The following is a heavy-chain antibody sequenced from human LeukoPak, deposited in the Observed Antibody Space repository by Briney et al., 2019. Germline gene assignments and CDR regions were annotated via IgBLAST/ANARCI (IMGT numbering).Heavy chain of an antibody. V-gene: IGHV3-48*03. Sequence: GGSLRLSCAASGFTFSSYEMNWVRQAPGKGLEWVSYISTSGSGSTIYYADSVTGRFTISRDNAKNSLYLQMDGLRAEDTAVYYCASSLGGYYGYWGQGTLVTVSS. CDR2: ISTSGSGSTI. D-gene: IGHD3-22*01. CDR3: ASSLGGYYGY. CDR1: GFTFSSYE. J-gene: IGHJ4*02.